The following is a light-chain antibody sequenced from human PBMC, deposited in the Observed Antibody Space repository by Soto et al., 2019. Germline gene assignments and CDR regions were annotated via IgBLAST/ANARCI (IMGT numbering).Light chain of an antibody. CDR1: QTFSNSF. V-gene: IGKV3-20*01. J-gene: IGKJ5*01. CDR2: GAC. CDR3: QQCGSSST. Sequence: ETVLTQSPGTLSLSPWERATLSCRASQTFSNSFLSWFQQIPGQAPRLLIYGACMRATGIPDRFSGSGSGTDFTLTISRLEPEDFAVYYCQQCGSSSTFGQGTRLEI.